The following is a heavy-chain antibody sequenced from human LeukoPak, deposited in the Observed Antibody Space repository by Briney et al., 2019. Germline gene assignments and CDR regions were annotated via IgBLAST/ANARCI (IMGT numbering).Heavy chain of an antibody. V-gene: IGHV1-3*01. J-gene: IGHJ4*02. CDR1: GYTFSSYG. Sequence: ASVKVSCKASGYTFSSYGISWVRQAPGQRLEWMGWINAGNGNTKYSQKFQGRVTITRDTSASTAYMELSSLRSEDTAVYYCARDSAGDPDYWGQGTLVTVSS. CDR2: INAGNGNT. D-gene: IGHD6-13*01. CDR3: ARDSAGDPDY.